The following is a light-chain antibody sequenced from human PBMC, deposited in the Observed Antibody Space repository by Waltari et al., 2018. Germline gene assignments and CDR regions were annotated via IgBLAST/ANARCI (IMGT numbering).Light chain of an antibody. V-gene: IGLV4-69*01. Sequence: QLVLTQSPSASASLGASVKLTCTLDSGHSPNITAWHQQQPQKGPRYLMKVNSDGSHSKGDEIPDRFSGSSSSSGTERYLTISSVQSEDEADYYCQTGGHGTWVFGGGTKLTVL. CDR2: VNSDGSH. J-gene: IGLJ3*02. CDR1: SGHSPNI. CDR3: QTGGHGTWV.